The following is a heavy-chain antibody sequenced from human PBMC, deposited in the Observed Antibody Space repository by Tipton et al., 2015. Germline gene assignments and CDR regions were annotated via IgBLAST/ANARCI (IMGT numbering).Heavy chain of an antibody. V-gene: IGHV3-64D*08. CDR2: ITTNGYST. Sequence: SLRLSCAASGFTFDDYAMHWVRQAPGKGLEYVSVITTNGYSTYYADSVRGRFTISRDNSKNTLYLQMSSLRAEDTAVYYCVKDGYYYDSGGYSPLDYWGQGTLVTVSS. CDR3: VKDGYYYDSGGYSPLDY. D-gene: IGHD3-22*01. J-gene: IGHJ4*02. CDR1: GFTFDDYA.